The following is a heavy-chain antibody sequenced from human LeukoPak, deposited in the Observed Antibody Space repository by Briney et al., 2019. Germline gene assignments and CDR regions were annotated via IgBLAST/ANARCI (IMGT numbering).Heavy chain of an antibody. CDR2: ISYDGSSI. Sequence: GGSLRLSCAASGFTFSSYEMNWVRQVPGKGLEWVAIISYDGSSIYYADSVKGRFTISRDNSRNTLYLQMNSLRAKDTAVYYCARGYKLRGVITNWFDPWGQGTLVTVSS. CDR1: GFTFSSYE. V-gene: IGHV3-30-3*01. CDR3: ARGYKLRGVITNWFDP. D-gene: IGHD3-10*01. J-gene: IGHJ5*02.